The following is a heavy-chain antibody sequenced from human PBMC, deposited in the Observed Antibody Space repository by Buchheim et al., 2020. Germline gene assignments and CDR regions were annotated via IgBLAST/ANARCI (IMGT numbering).Heavy chain of an antibody. CDR3: AREEYYYDSSGYYGWFDA. Sequence: EVQLVESGGGLVQPGGSLRLSCAASGFTFSSYAMNWVRQAPGKGLEWVSYIRSSGSTIYYADSVKGRFTISRDKDKNTLSLQMNSLRAEDTAVYYCAREEYYYDSSGYYGWFDAWGQGTL. V-gene: IGHV3-48*03. CDR1: GFTFSSYA. CDR2: IRSSGSTI. J-gene: IGHJ5*02. D-gene: IGHD3-22*01.